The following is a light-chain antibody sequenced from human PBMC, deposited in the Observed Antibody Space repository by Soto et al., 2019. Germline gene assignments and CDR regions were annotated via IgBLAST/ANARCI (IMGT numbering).Light chain of an antibody. CDR3: QQSYSTLTWT. CDR2: ATS. Sequence: DIQMTQSPSSLSASVGDRVTITCRASQSISTYLNWYQQKPGKAPKLLISATSSLQSGVPSRFSGSGSGTDFTLTIYSLQPEDFATYYCQQSYSTLTWTFGQGTKVEIK. J-gene: IGKJ1*01. CDR1: QSISTY. V-gene: IGKV1-39*01.